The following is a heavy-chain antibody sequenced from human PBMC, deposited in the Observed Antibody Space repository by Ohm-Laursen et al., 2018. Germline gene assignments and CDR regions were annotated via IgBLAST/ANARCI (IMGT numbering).Heavy chain of an antibody. CDR2: ISAGGSDI. CDR3: ARSDCGGGTCCFDY. V-gene: IGHV3-11*01. CDR1: GFTFSDYY. Sequence: SLRLSCAASGFTFSDYYMNWLRQAPGKGLEWLSFISAGGSDIYYADPVKGRFTISRDSAKNSLYLQMNSLRAEDTAVYYCARSDCGGGTCCFDYWGQGTLVTVSS. D-gene: IGHD2-15*01. J-gene: IGHJ4*02.